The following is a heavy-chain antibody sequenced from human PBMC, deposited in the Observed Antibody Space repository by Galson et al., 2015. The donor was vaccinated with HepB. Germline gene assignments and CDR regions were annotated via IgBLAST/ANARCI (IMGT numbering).Heavy chain of an antibody. Sequence: QSGAEVKKPGESLKISCKGSGYSFTSYWIGWVRQMPGKGLEWMGIIYPGDSDTRYSPSFQGQVTISADKSISTAYLQWSSLKASDTAMYYCARLHRSRFEWLLSTHFDYWGQGTLVTVSS. CDR1: GYSFTSYW. J-gene: IGHJ4*02. CDR3: ARLHRSRFEWLLSTHFDY. CDR2: IYPGDSDT. V-gene: IGHV5-51*03. D-gene: IGHD3-3*01.